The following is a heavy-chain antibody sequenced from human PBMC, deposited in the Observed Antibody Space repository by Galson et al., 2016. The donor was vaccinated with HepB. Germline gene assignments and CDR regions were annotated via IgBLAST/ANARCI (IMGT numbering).Heavy chain of an antibody. CDR3: AKNSLRVIVGAADY. CDR2: ISGSGNSI. CDR1: GFTFSSYT. Sequence: SLRLSCAASGFTFSSYTMNWVRQAPGKGLEWVSSISGSGNSIYNADLVKGRFTISRDNAKNSLYLQMSSLRAEDTAMYYCAKNSLRVIVGAADYWGQGTLVTVSS. D-gene: IGHD1-26*01. J-gene: IGHJ4*02. V-gene: IGHV3-21*06.